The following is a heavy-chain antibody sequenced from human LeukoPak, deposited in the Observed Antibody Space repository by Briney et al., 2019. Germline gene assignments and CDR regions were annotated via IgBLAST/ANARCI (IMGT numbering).Heavy chain of an antibody. CDR1: GFTFSSYA. J-gene: IGHJ4*02. Sequence: TGGSLRPSCAASGFTFSSYAMSWVRQAPGKGLEWVSAISGSGGSTYYADSAKGRFTISRDNSKNTLYLQMNSLRAEDTAVYYCAKGRESGYYYDYWGQGTLVTVSS. CDR3: AKGRESGYYYDY. CDR2: ISGSGGST. D-gene: IGHD3-22*01. V-gene: IGHV3-23*01.